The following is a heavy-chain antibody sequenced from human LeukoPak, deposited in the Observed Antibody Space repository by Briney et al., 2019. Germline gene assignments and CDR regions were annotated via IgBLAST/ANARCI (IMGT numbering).Heavy chain of an antibody. CDR3: ARRGGNWGIY. J-gene: IGHJ4*02. CDR1: RGSISSSSYY. CDR2: IYYSGST. D-gene: IGHD7-27*01. V-gene: IGHV4-39*01. Sequence: SETLSLTCTVSRGSISSSSYYWGWIRQPPGKGLEWIGSIYYSGSTYYNPSLKSRVTISVDTSKNQFSLKLSSVTAADTAVYYCARRGGNWGIYWGQGTLVTVSS.